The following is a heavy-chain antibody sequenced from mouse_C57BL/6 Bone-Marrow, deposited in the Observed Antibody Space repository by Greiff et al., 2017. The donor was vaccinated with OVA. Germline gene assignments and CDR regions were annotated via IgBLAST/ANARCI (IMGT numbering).Heavy chain of an antibody. J-gene: IGHJ1*03. Sequence: EVQVVESGAELVRPGASVKLSCTASGFNIKDDYMHWVKQRPEQGLEWIGWIDPENGDTEYASKFQGKATITADTSSNTAYLQLSSLTSEDTAVYYCTAYYSNCPYWYFDVWGTGTTVTVSS. V-gene: IGHV14-4*01. D-gene: IGHD2-5*01. CDR3: TAYYSNCPYWYFDV. CDR1: GFNIKDDY. CDR2: IDPENGDT.